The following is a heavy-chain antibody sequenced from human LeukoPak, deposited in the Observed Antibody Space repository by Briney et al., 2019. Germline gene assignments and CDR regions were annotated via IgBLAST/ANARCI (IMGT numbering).Heavy chain of an antibody. J-gene: IGHJ5*02. Sequence: SETLSLTCTVSGGSISSYYWSWIRQPAGKGLEWIGRIYTSGSTNYNPSLKSRVTISVDTSKNQFSLKLSSVTAADTAMYYCARAVGSSESNWFDPWGQGTLATVSS. CDR2: IYTSGST. D-gene: IGHD3-10*01. CDR1: GGSISSYY. V-gene: IGHV4-4*07. CDR3: ARAVGSSESNWFDP.